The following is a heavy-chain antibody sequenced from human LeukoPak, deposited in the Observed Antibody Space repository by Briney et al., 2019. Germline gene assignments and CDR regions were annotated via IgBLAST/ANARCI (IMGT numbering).Heavy chain of an antibody. D-gene: IGHD3-22*01. V-gene: IGHV1-18*01. J-gene: IGHJ5*02. Sequence: ASVKVSCKATGYTFTSYGISWVRQARGQGLEWMGWISAYNGNTNYAQKLQGRVTMTTDTSTSTAYMELRSLRSDDTAVYYCARDRVTMMEDKGFDPWGQGTLVTVSS. CDR1: GYTFTSYG. CDR3: ARDRVTMMEDKGFDP. CDR2: ISAYNGNT.